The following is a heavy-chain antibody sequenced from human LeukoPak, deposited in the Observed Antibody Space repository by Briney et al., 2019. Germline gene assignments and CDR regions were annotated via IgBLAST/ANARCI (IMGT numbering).Heavy chain of an antibody. V-gene: IGHV4-39*01. J-gene: IGHJ4*02. CDR1: GGSISSSSYY. CDR2: IYYSGST. CDR3: ARHLRVYGPHYFDY. D-gene: IGHD3/OR15-3a*01. Sequence: SETLSLTCTVSGGSISSSSYYWGWIRQPPGKGLEWIGSIYYSGSTYYNPSLKSRVTISVDTSKNQFSLKLSSVTAADTAVYYCARHLRVYGPHYFDYWGQGTLVTVSS.